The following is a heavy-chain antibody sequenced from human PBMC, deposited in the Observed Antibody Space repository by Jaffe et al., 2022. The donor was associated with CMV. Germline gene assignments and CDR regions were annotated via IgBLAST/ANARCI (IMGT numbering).Heavy chain of an antibody. D-gene: IGHD6-19*01. V-gene: IGHV3-23*01. CDR1: GFTFSSYA. J-gene: IGHJ4*02. CDR3: AKWAGSG. Sequence: EVQLLESGGGLAQPGGSLRLSCAASGFTFSSYAMSWVRQAPGKGLEWVSSISTRTATTYYADSVKGRFTISRDNSKNTLYLQMNSLRADDTAVYYCAKWAGSGWGQGTLVTVSS. CDR2: ISTRTATT.